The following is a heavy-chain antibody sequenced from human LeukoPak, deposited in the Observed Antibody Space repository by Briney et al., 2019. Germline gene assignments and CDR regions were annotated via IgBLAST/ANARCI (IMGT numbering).Heavy chain of an antibody. CDR1: GGSISSSSYF. D-gene: IGHD3/OR15-3a*01. Sequence: SETLSLTCTVSGGSISSSSYFWGWIRQPPGKGLEWIGSIYYSGSTYYNPSLKSRVTISVDTSKNRFSLKLSSVTAADTAVYYCARVRTGYFQDWGQGTLVTVSS. V-gene: IGHV4-39*07. CDR2: IYYSGST. J-gene: IGHJ1*01. CDR3: ARVRTGYFQD.